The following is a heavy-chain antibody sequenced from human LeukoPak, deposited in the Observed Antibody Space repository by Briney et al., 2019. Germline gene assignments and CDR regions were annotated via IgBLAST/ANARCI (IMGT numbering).Heavy chain of an antibody. V-gene: IGHV4-34*01. CDR1: GGSFSGYY. CDR3: ARVFEGSGGARYYYYYMDV. Sequence: SETLSLTCAVYGGSFSGYYWSWIRQPPGKGLEWIGEINHSGSTNYNPSLKSRVTISVDTSKNQFSLKLSSVTAADTAVYYCARVFEGSGGARYYYYYMDVWGKGTTVTVSS. CDR2: INHSGST. J-gene: IGHJ6*03. D-gene: IGHD3-16*01.